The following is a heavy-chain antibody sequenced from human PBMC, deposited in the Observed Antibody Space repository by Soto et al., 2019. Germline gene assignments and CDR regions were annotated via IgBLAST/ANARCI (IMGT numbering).Heavy chain of an antibody. CDR2: IYYSGST. J-gene: IGHJ4*02. CDR3: ARGVGYCSGGSCYFFDY. V-gene: IGHV4-59*01. D-gene: IGHD2-15*01. Sequence: PSETLSLTCTVSGGSISSYYWSWIRQPPGKGLEWIGYIYYSGSTNYNPSLKSRVTISVDTSKNQFSLKLSSVTAADTAVYYCARGVGYCSGGSCYFFDYWGQGTLVTVSS. CDR1: GGSISSYY.